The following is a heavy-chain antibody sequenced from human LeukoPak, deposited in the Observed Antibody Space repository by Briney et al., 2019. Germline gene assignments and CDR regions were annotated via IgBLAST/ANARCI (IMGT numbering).Heavy chain of an antibody. CDR1: GFPFIYYS. Sequence: GPLRLSCTASGFPFIYYSMDWVRQAPGKGLGWISYIGISSGNTKCADSVKGRFTIPADNARSSLYLQMNSLRVEDTAVYYCARDHNYAFDNWGQGTLVSVSS. J-gene: IGHJ4*02. D-gene: IGHD1-1*01. CDR2: IGISSGNT. V-gene: IGHV3-48*04. CDR3: ARDHNYAFDN.